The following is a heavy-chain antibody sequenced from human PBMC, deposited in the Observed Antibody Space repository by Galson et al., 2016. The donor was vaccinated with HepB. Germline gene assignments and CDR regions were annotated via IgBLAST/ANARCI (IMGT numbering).Heavy chain of an antibody. CDR2: IHSSGSA. V-gene: IGHV4-31*03. CDR3: ARDEDSNYAWFDP. D-gene: IGHD4-11*01. J-gene: IGHJ5*02. CDR1: GDSMSRDVYY. Sequence: TLSLTCNVFGDSMSRDVYYWSWIRQHLGKGLEWIGYIHSSGSAHYNPSLKSRVIISLDTSKNQFFLKLTSVTAADTAVYYCARDEDSNYAWFDPWGQGTLVTVSS.